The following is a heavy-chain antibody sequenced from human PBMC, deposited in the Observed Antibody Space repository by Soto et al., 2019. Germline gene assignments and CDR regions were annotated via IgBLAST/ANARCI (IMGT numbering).Heavy chain of an antibody. J-gene: IGHJ4*02. D-gene: IGHD6-6*01. CDR3: ARSSTFSDY. CDR2: ISSSSDTI. CDR1: GFTLPGYS. Sequence: GGSLRLSCAPSGFTLPGYSMNWVRQAPGKGLEWVSYISSSSDTIYYADSVKGRFTISRDNAKNLLYLQMKSLRAEDTAVYYCARSSTFSDYWGQGTPVTVSS. V-gene: IGHV3-48*01.